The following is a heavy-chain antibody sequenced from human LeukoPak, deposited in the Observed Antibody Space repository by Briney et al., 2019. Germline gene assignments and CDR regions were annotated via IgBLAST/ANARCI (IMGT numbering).Heavy chain of an antibody. Sequence: PGGSLRLSCAASGFTFSSYGMHWVRQAPGKGLEWVAFIRYDGSNKYYADSVKGRFSISRDNSKNTLYLQMNSLRAEDTAVYYCAREGQRKGAFDYWGQGTLVTVSS. D-gene: IGHD1-26*01. CDR2: IRYDGSNK. CDR1: GFTFSSYG. CDR3: AREGQRKGAFDY. J-gene: IGHJ4*02. V-gene: IGHV3-30*02.